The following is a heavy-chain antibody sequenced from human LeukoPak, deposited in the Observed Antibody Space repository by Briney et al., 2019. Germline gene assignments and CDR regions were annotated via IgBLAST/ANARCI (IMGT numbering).Heavy chain of an antibody. Sequence: GGSLRLSCAASGFXFDDYGISWVRQAPGKGLEWVSGINWNGRSTGYADSVKGRFTISRDNAKNSLYLQMNSLRAEDTALYYCARAWADPFDYWGQGTLVTVSS. CDR1: GFXFDDYG. V-gene: IGHV3-20*04. CDR2: INWNGRST. D-gene: IGHD1-26*01. CDR3: ARAWADPFDY. J-gene: IGHJ4*02.